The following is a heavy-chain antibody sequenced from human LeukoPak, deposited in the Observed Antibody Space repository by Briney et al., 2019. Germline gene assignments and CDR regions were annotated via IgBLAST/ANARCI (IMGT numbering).Heavy chain of an antibody. CDR1: GYTFTGYY. Sequence: ASVKVSCKASGYTFTGYYMHWVRQAPGQGLEWMGWINPNSGGTNYAQKFQGRVTVTRDTSITTAYMELSSLKSDDTDVFYCAKAGTSAGSPRYCFDFWGQGTLVTVPS. CDR2: INPNSGGT. D-gene: IGHD6-13*01. V-gene: IGHV1-2*02. J-gene: IGHJ4*02. CDR3: AKAGTSAGSPRYCFDF.